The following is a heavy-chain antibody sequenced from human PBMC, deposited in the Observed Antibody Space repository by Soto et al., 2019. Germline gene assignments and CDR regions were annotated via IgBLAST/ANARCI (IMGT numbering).Heavy chain of an antibody. J-gene: IGHJ3*02. CDR1: GYPVTAYY. Sequence: QLHLVQSGAVVKKPGASVTVSCSASGYPVTAYYMHWVRQAPGRGLEWMGGINPATGAAKYTQTFQGRVTMTRDTSTSTVFMELSGQTSKDPAVFYWARGGGVGVAGSAAFDMWGQGTLVTVSS. CDR2: INPATGAA. CDR3: ARGGGVGVAGSAAFDM. D-gene: IGHD3-3*01. V-gene: IGHV1-2*02.